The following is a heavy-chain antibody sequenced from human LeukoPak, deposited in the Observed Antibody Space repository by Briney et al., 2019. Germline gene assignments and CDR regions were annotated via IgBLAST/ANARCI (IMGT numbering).Heavy chain of an antibody. J-gene: IGHJ4*02. CDR2: ISSSSSHV. D-gene: IGHD6-13*01. CDR1: GFTFSTYS. CDR3: AKEGLAAAGKEIDY. Sequence: GGSLRLSCAASGFTFSTYSMTWVRQAPGKGLEWVSSISSSSSHVYYADSVKGRFTISRDNSKNTLYLQMNSLRAEGTAVYYCAKEGLAAAGKEIDYWGQGTLVTVSS. V-gene: IGHV3-21*04.